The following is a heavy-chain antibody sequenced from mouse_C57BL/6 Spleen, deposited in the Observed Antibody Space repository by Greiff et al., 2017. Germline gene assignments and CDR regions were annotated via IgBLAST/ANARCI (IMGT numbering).Heavy chain of an antibody. J-gene: IGHJ4*01. CDR3: ARHYYGSSLYAMDY. CDR1: GYSITSGYY. V-gene: IGHV3-6*01. D-gene: IGHD1-1*01. CDR2: ISYDGSN. Sequence: ESGPGLVKPSQSLSLTCSVTGYSITSGYYWNWIRQFPGNKLEWMGYISYDGSNNYNPSLKNRISITRDTSKNQFFLKLNSVTTEDTATYYCARHYYGSSLYAMDYWGQGTSVTVSS.